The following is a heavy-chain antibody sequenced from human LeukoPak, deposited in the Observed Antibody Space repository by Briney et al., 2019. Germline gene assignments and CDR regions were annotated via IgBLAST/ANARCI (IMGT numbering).Heavy chain of an antibody. CDR1: GFTFSTYS. V-gene: IGHV3-21*01. Sequence: TTGGSLRLSCVASGFTFSTYSMNWVRQAPGKGLEWVSSISSTSNYIYYADSVKGRFTISRDNAKNSLYLQMNSLRVEDTAVYHCARDEVFLGYWGQGTLVTVSS. D-gene: IGHD7-27*01. CDR2: ISSTSNYI. CDR3: ARDEVFLGY. J-gene: IGHJ4*02.